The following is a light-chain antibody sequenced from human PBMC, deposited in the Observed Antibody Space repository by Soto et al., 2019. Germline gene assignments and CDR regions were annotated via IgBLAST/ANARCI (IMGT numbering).Light chain of an antibody. CDR1: QSISSY. CDR3: HQRQSWPRT. J-gene: IGKJ1*01. Sequence: DIRSTRCPSALCACVQGRVSITCGASQSISSYLNWYQQKPGQAPKLLIYAASSLQSGVPPRFSGSGSGTDFTLTISDVEPEDFAVYYCHQRQSWPRTFGQGTKVDIK. V-gene: IGKV1-39*01. CDR2: AAS.